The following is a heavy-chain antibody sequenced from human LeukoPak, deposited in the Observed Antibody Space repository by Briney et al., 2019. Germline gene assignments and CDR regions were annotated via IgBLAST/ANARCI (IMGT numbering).Heavy chain of an antibody. CDR1: GGTFSSYA. V-gene: IGHV1-69*06. CDR3: ARLSVSGYAYYYYYMDV. J-gene: IGHJ6*03. Sequence: SVKVSCKASGGTFSSYAISWVRQAPGQGLEWMGGIIPIFGTANYAQKFQGRVTITADKSTSTAYMELSSLRSEDTAVYYCARLSVSGYAYYYYYMDVWGKGTTVTVSS. CDR2: IIPIFGTA. D-gene: IGHD5-12*01.